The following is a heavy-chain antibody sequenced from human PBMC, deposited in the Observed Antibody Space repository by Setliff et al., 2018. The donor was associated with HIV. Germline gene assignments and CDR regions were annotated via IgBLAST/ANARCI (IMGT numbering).Heavy chain of an antibody. V-gene: IGHV4-38-2*02. J-gene: IGHJ4*02. CDR1: GYSISSGYF. CDR2: IPHNGGT. CDR3: ARYSTLTTNFDY. D-gene: IGHD4-17*01. Sequence: LSLTCSVSGYSISSGYFGGWLRQPPGKGLEWIATIPHNGGTYYNPDPSLTGRVTISLDTAKNQFSLKLAFVTDADTAVYYCARYSTLTTNFDYWGQGTLVTVSS.